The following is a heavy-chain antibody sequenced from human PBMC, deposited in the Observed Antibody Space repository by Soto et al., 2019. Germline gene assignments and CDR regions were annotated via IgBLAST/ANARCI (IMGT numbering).Heavy chain of an antibody. CDR2: INHSGSI. J-gene: IGHJ4*02. V-gene: IGHV4-34*01. CDR3: ARGEVTTGVF. Sequence: SETLSLTCAVYGGSVGGYYWSWVRQPPGKGLEWMGEINHSGSITYAPSLKSRVTMSVDTSKNQFSLRLNSVTAADTAVYYCARGEVTTGVFWGQGTQVTVSS. D-gene: IGHD4-17*01. CDR1: GGSVGGYY.